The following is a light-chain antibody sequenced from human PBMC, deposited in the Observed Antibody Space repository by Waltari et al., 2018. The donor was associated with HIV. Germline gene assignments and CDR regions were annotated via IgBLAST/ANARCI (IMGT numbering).Light chain of an antibody. V-gene: IGLV3-21*04. CDR3: QVWDSATDHVL. CDR1: NLVRKS. Sequence: SSRLTQPPSVSVAPGETATIPCGAINLVRKSAHWDQQKAGQAPVVVTSYDTDRPAAIVERFSGFNSGHSATLIISRVGAGDEADYYCQVWDSATDHVLFGGGTRLTVL. CDR2: YDT. J-gene: IGLJ2*01.